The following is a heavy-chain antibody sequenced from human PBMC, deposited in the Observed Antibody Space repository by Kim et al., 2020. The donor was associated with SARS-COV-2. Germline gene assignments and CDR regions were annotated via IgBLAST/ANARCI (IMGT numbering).Heavy chain of an antibody. D-gene: IGHD2-15*01. J-gene: IGHJ3*02. Sequence: GGSLRLSCTASGFTFSTYAMSWVRQAPGKGLEWVSAISHSGDTTYYADSVKGRFTISRDNSKNTLYLQMNSLRAEDTAAYYCAKDLRYCSSGSCYFGAAFDIWGQGTTVTFSS. CDR1: GFTFSTYA. V-gene: IGHV3-23*01. CDR2: ISHSGDTT. CDR3: AKDLRYCSSGSCYFGAAFDI.